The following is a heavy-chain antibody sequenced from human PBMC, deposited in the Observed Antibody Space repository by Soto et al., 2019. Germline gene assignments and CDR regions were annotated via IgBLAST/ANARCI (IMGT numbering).Heavy chain of an antibody. CDR1: GFTFSSYA. Sequence: GGSLRLSCAASGFTFSSYAMSWVRQAPGKGLEWVSAISGSGGSTYYADSVKGRFTISRDNSKNTLYLQMNSLRAEDTAVYYCAKVVLVVVAATGWFDPWGQGTLVTVSS. CDR2: ISGSGGST. CDR3: AKVVLVVVAATGWFDP. V-gene: IGHV3-23*01. J-gene: IGHJ5*02. D-gene: IGHD2-15*01.